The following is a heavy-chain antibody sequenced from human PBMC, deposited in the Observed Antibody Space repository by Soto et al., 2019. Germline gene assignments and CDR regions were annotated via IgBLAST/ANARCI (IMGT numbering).Heavy chain of an antibody. CDR1: GFTISYYS. CDR2: ISGRGDST. D-gene: IGHD4-17*01. Sequence: GGSLRLSCAASGFTISYYSMAWVRQAPGKGLEWLSTISGRGDSTYYADSVKGRLTISRDNSKITLYLQMNSLRVEDTALYYCAKATSVTTFYDYWGQGALVTVSS. V-gene: IGHV3-23*01. CDR3: AKATSVTTFYDY. J-gene: IGHJ4*02.